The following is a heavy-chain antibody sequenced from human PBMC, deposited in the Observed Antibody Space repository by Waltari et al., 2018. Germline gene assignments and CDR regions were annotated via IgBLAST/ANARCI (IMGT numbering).Heavy chain of an antibody. CDR3: AKVGVGLTTWYPFDV. J-gene: IGHJ3*01. CDR1: GFTFRCGC. V-gene: IGHV3-30*02. CDR2: IRYDASDI. D-gene: IGHD1-1*01. Sequence: QVHLVESGVGVVQPGGSLKLSCAAPGFTFRCGCMHWVRQAPGKGLEWVAFIRYDASDIYYRDSVKGRFTISRDNSKNTLFLQMSSLRPEDTAVYYCAKVGVGLTTWYPFDVWGQGTMVTVSS.